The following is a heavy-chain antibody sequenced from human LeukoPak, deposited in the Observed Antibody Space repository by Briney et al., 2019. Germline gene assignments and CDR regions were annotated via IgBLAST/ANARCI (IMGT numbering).Heavy chain of an antibody. CDR2: IRYDGSNK. D-gene: IGHD3-10*01. CDR3: ATHYGSGSYRVTL. V-gene: IGHV3-30*02. CDR1: GFTFSCYG. Sequence: GSLRLSCAASGFTFSCYGMHWVRQAPGKGLEWVAFIRYDGSNKYYADSVKGRFTISRDNSKNTLYLQMNSLRAEDTAVYYCATHYGSGSYRVTLWGQGTLVTVSS. J-gene: IGHJ4*02.